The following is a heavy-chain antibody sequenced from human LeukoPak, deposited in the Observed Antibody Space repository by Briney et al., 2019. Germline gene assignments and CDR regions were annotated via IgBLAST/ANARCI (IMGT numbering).Heavy chain of an antibody. V-gene: IGHV3-53*01. CDR3: ARPLRESGYFYFDY. J-gene: IGHJ4*02. CDR1: GFTVSSNY. CDR2: IYSGGST. D-gene: IGHD3-3*01. Sequence: PGGSLRLSCAVSGFTVSSNYMSWVRQTPGKGLEWVSVIYSGGSTYYADSVKGRFTISRGNAKNSLYLQMNSLRAEDTAVYYCARPLRESGYFYFDYWGQGTLVTVSS.